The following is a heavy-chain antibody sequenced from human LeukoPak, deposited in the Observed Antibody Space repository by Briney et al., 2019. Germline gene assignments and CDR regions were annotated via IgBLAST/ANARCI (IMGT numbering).Heavy chain of an antibody. CDR2: ISGSGGST. CDR1: GFTFSSYA. Sequence: GGSLRLSCAAAGFTFSSYAMSWVRQAPGKGLEWVSAISGSGGSTYYADSVKGRFTISRDNSKNTLYLQMNSLRAEDTAVYYCAKDHGYNPSFDYWGQGTLVTVSS. D-gene: IGHD5-24*01. CDR3: AKDHGYNPSFDY. J-gene: IGHJ4*02. V-gene: IGHV3-23*01.